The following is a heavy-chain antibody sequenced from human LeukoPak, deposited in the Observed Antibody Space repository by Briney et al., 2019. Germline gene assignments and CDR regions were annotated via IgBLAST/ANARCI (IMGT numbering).Heavy chain of an antibody. CDR1: EFMFSNYG. D-gene: IGHD3-3*01. J-gene: IGHJ4*02. V-gene: IGHV3-30*02. CDR3: ARLTWSTTDY. CDR2: IRYDGTNQ. Sequence: GGSLRLSCVASEFMFSNYGMHWVRQAPNKGLEWVAFIRYDGTNQYYADSVRGRFTVSRDNSENTLYLQMNSLRAEDTAVYYCARLTWSTTDYWGQGTLVTVSS.